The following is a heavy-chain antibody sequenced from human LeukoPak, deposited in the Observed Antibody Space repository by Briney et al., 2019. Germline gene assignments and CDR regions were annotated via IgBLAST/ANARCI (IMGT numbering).Heavy chain of an antibody. V-gene: IGHV4-31*03. D-gene: IGHD3-22*01. CDR1: GGSISSGGYC. CDR2: IYYSGST. CDR3: ASNHPDWDYDSSGYYFYFDY. Sequence: SETLSLTCTVSGGSISSGGYCWSWLRQHPGKGLEWIVYIYYSGSTYYNPSLKSRVTISVDTSKNQFSLKLSSVTAADTAVYYCASNHPDWDYDSSGYYFYFDYWGQGTLVTVSS. J-gene: IGHJ4*02.